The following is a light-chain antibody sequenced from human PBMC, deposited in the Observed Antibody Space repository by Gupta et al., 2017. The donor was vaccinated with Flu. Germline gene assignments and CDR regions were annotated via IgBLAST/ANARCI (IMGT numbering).Light chain of an antibody. V-gene: IGLV1-47*01. CDR3: AALDDSRNGWV. Sequence: RCTTACPGSSSNVGSNDVYYDHQRPGTAPNLLMYRNGKRTAGVPEGFSGSKCATTATMAISGLLAEEEADYYCAALDDSRNGWVFGGGTKRTVL. CDR1: SSNVGSND. J-gene: IGLJ3*02. CDR2: RNG.